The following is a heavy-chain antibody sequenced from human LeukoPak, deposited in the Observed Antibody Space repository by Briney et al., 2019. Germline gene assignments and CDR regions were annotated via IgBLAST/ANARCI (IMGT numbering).Heavy chain of an antibody. CDR1: GFTFDDYA. CDR2: ISWNSGSI. Sequence: PGGSLRLSCAASGFTFDDYAMHWVRQAPGKGLEWVSGISWNSGSIGYADSVKGRFTISRDNAKNSLYLQMNSLRAEDTALYYCAKSTGPGIAVAGTEYFQHWGQGTLVTVSS. J-gene: IGHJ1*01. V-gene: IGHV3-9*01. D-gene: IGHD6-19*01. CDR3: AKSTGPGIAVAGTEYFQH.